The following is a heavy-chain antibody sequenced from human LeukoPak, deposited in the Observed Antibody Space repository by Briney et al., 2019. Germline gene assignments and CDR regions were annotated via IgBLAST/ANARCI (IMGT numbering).Heavy chain of an antibody. V-gene: IGHV3-33*01. Sequence: GGSLRLSCAASGFTFSSYGMHWVRQAPGKGLEWVAVIWYDGSNKYYADSVKGRFTISRDNSKNTLYLQMNSLRAEDTAVYYCARDRWRHDYGYNGPRFDPWGQGTLVTVSS. D-gene: IGHD4-17*01. CDR3: ARDRWRHDYGYNGPRFDP. J-gene: IGHJ5*02. CDR2: IWYDGSNK. CDR1: GFTFSSYG.